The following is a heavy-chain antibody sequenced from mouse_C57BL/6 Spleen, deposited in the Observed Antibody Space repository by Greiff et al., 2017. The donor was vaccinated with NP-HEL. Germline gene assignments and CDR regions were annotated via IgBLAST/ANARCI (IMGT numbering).Heavy chain of an antibody. CDR3: ATLYSNYGGFAY. J-gene: IGHJ3*01. D-gene: IGHD2-5*01. Sequence: QVQLQQPGAELVRPGSSVKLSCKASGYTFTSYWMHWVKQRPIQGLEWIGNIDPSDSETHYNQKFKDKATWTVDKSSSTAYMQLSSLTSEDSAVYYCATLYSNYGGFAYWGQGTLVTVSA. CDR2: IDPSDSET. CDR1: GYTFTSYW. V-gene: IGHV1-52*01.